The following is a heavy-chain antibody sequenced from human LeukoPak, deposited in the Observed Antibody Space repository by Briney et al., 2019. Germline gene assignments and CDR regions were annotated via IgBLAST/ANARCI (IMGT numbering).Heavy chain of an antibody. CDR1: GGSISSSIYY. CDR3: ARGYCSGGSCYSYYYYNYMDV. V-gene: IGHV4-39*07. CDR2: MSYSGST. D-gene: IGHD2-15*01. Sequence: SETLSLTCTVSGGSISSSIYYWGWIRQPPGKGLEWIVSMSYSGSTYYNPSLKSRVTISVDTSKNQFSLKLSSVTAADTAVYYCARGYCSGGSCYSYYYYNYMDVWGKGTTVTVSS. J-gene: IGHJ6*03.